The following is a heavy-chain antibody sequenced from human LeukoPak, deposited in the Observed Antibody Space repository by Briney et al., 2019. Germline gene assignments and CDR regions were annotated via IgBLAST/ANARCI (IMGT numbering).Heavy chain of an antibody. CDR2: IFGSGGST. CDR1: GFTFSSYA. CDR3: AKTTTGYSSGRFPGWPVDY. Sequence: GGSLRLSCAASGFTFSSYAMYWVRQAPGKGLEWVSGIFGSGGSTHYADSVKGRFTISRDNSKNTVYLQMNSLRAEDTAVYYCAKTTTGYSSGRFPGWPVDYWGQGTLVTDSS. J-gene: IGHJ4*02. V-gene: IGHV3-23*01. D-gene: IGHD6-19*01.